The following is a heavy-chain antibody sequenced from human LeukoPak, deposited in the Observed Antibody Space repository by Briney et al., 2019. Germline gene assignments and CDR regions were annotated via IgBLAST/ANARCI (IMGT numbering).Heavy chain of an antibody. V-gene: IGHV3-23*01. CDR1: GFAFSTYA. J-gene: IGHJ6*02. Sequence: GGSLRLSCAASGFAFSTYAMTWVRQAPGKGLEWVSTISASGHTTWHADSVKGRFTISRDNAKNSLYLQMNSLRAEDTALYYCAKENSPYYYYYYGMDVWGQGTTVTVSS. CDR2: ISASGHTT. D-gene: IGHD2/OR15-2a*01. CDR3: AKENSPYYYYYYGMDV.